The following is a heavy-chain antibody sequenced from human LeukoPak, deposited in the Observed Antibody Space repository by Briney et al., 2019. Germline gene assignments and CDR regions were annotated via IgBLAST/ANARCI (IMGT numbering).Heavy chain of an antibody. V-gene: IGHV1-18*01. CDR1: GYSFSTYG. J-gene: IGHJ5*02. CDR2: IIPSDGTS. Sequence: ASVKVSCKAPGYSFSTYGISWVRQAPGQGLEWMGWIIPSDGTSNYAQNFQGRVTMTTDRSTSTAYMELRNLRPDDTALYFCARVTVVTTSPWSWSPKKIGQKVEWFDPWGQGTQVIVSS. CDR3: ARVTVVTTSPWSWSPKKIGQKVEWFDP. D-gene: IGHD4-17*01.